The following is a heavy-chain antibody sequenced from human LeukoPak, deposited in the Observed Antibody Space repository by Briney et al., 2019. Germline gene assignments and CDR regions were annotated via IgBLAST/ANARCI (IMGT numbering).Heavy chain of an antibody. CDR2: IYHSGST. V-gene: IGHV4-30-2*01. J-gene: IGHJ4*02. CDR3: ARGVFIAAAGYFDY. Sequence: SETLSLTCTVSGGSINNDYWSWIRQPPGKGLEWIGYIYHSGSTYYNPSLKSRVTISVDRSKNQFSLKLSSVTAADTAVYYCARGVFIAAAGYFDYWGQGTLVTVSS. CDR1: GGSINNDY. D-gene: IGHD6-13*01.